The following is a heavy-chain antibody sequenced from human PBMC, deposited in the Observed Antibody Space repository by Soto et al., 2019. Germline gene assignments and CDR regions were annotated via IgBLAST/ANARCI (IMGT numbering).Heavy chain of an antibody. Sequence: LRLSCAASGFTFSRYSMNWVRQAPGKGLEWVSSISSSSSYIYYADSVTGRFTISRDSAKNSLYLQMNSLRAEDTAVYYCARDSASFDYWGQGTLVTVSS. V-gene: IGHV3-21*01. CDR1: GFTFSRYS. CDR3: ARDSASFDY. J-gene: IGHJ4*02. CDR2: ISSSSSYI.